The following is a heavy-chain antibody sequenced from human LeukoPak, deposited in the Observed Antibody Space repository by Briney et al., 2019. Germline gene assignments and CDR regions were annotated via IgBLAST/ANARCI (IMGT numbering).Heavy chain of an antibody. D-gene: IGHD3-3*01. CDR2: IYYSGSA. V-gene: IGHV4-59*01. J-gene: IGHJ3*02. Sequence: SGTLSLTCTVSGGSISSYYWSWIRQPPGKGLEWIGYIYYSGSANYNPSLKSRVTISVDTSKNQFSLKLSSVTAADTAVYYCARGQDFWSGLWAFDIWGQGTMVTVSS. CDR3: ARGQDFWSGLWAFDI. CDR1: GGSISSYY.